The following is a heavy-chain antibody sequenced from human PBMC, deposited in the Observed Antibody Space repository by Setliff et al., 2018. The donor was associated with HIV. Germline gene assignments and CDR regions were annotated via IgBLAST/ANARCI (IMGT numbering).Heavy chain of an antibody. D-gene: IGHD3-3*01. J-gene: IGHJ4*02. CDR3: TRDVRYDFGSDY. Sequence: ASVKVSCKASADIFNAYYIHWVRQAPGQGLEWMGWITPNGDDTNYPQKFEGRVTLTRDTSISTAYMELSRLSSDDTALYYCTRDVRYDFGSDYWGQGTMVTVSS. CDR1: ADIFNAYY. V-gene: IGHV1-2*02. CDR2: ITPNGDDT.